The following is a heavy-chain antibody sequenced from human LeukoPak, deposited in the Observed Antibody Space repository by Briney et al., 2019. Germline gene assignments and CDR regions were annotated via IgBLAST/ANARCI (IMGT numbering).Heavy chain of an antibody. J-gene: IGHJ4*02. CDR2: IRSSSSYI. V-gene: IGHV3-21*01. Sequence: PGGSLRLSCAASGFTFSSYSMNWVRQAPGKGLEWVSSIRSSSSYIYYADSVKGRFTISRDNAKNSLYLQMDSLRAEDTAVYYCARVSYDILTGYSYIDYWGQGTLVTVSS. CDR1: GFTFSSYS. CDR3: ARVSYDILTGYSYIDY. D-gene: IGHD3-9*01.